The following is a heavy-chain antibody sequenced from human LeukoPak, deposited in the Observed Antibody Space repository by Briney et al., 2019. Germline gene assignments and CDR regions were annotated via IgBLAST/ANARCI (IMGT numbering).Heavy chain of an antibody. V-gene: IGHV3-30*02. CDR1: GFTFSSYG. D-gene: IGHD5-18*01. CDR2: IRYDGSNK. J-gene: IGHJ4*02. Sequence: GGSLRLSCAASGFTFSSYGMHWVRQAPGKGLEWVAFIRYDGSNKYYADSVKGRFTISRDNSKNTLYLQMNSLRAEDTTVYYCAKDFGYSYGYFDYWGQGTLVTVSS. CDR3: AKDFGYSYGYFDY.